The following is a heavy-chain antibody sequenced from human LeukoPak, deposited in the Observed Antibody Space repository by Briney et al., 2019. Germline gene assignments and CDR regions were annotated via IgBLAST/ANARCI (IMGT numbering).Heavy chain of an antibody. CDR3: ARDPAWVTTVTNLLYYYYMDV. J-gene: IGHJ6*03. Sequence: ASVKVSCKASGYTFTSYGISWVRQAPGQGLEWMGWISAYNGNTNYAQKLQGRVTMTTDTSTSTAYMELRSLRSDDTAVYYCARDPAWVTTVTNLLYYYYMDVWGKGTTVTVSS. D-gene: IGHD4-17*01. CDR2: ISAYNGNT. V-gene: IGHV1-18*01. CDR1: GYTFTSYG.